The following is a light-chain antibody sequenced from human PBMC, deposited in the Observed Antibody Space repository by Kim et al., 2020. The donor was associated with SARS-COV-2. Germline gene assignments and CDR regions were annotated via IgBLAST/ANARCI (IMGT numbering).Light chain of an antibody. CDR2: DAS. CDR3: QQRGNWPLT. CDR1: QSVSSY. V-gene: IGKV3-11*01. Sequence: LSPGERVTRSCRASQSVSSYLAWYQQKPGQAPRLLIYDASNRATGIPARFSGSGSGTDFTLTIGSLEPEDFAVYYCQQRGNWPLTFGGGTKVDIK. J-gene: IGKJ4*01.